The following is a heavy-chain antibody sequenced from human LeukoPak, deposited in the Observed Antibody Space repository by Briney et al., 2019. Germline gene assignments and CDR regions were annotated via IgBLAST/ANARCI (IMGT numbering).Heavy chain of an antibody. V-gene: IGHV1-2*02. CDR1: GYTFTGYY. D-gene: IGHD2-2*01. J-gene: IGHJ4*02. CDR3: ARDYCSSFCCRLDY. CDR2: INPNSGGT. Sequence: ASVKVSCKASGYTFTGYYMHWVRQAPGQGLEWMGWINPNSGGTNYAQKFQGRVTMTRDTSISTAYMELSRLRSDDTAVYYCARDYCSSFCCRLDYWGQGTLVTVSS.